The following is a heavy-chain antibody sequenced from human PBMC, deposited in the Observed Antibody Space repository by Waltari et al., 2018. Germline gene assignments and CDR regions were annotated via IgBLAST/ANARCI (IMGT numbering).Heavy chain of an antibody. CDR3: ARVRGDLGYYYGLDV. CDR2: ISSDGTKD. Sequence: QVLLAESGGGVVQPGTSLRLYCTVSGFPFRGYSLHWVRQAPGTGLEWLAVISSDGTKDYYADAVKGRFTISRDSSTDTLYLLLNSLRADDSAVYYCARVRGDLGYYYGLDVWGQGTTVIVSS. D-gene: IGHD2-21*02. J-gene: IGHJ6*02. CDR1: GFPFRGYS. V-gene: IGHV3-30*04.